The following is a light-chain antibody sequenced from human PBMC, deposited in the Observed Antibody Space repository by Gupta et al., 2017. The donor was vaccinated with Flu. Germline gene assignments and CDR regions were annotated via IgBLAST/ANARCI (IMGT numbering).Light chain of an antibody. CDR2: AAH. Sequence: GDRVTITCRASETIYNYLNWYQQKSGRVPNLLIYAAHNLQSGVPSRFSGSRSGTEFTLTISSLQPEDFATYYCQQSYTLPFTFGQGTKVEIK. CDR3: QQSYTLPFT. V-gene: IGKV1-39*01. J-gene: IGKJ2*01. CDR1: ETIYNY.